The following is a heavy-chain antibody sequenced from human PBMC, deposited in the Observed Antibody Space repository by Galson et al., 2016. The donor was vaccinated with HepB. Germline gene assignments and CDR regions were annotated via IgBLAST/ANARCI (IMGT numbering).Heavy chain of an antibody. CDR3: ARFPPGKTSGYYYIL. CDR2: IYYSGST. D-gene: IGHD3-22*01. J-gene: IGHJ4*02. V-gene: IGHV4-39*01. Sequence: SETLSLTCTVSGGSITRSTNYWGWIRQPPGKRLEWIASIYYSGSTYYNPSLKSRVTMSVDTSKNQFSLKLSSVTAADTAVYYCARFPPGKTSGYYYILWGQGSLVTVSS. CDR1: GGSITRSTNY.